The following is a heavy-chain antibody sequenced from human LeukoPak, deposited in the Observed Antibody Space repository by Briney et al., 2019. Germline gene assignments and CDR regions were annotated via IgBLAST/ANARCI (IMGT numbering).Heavy chain of an antibody. V-gene: IGHV4-59*12. CDR1: GGSISSYY. CDR2: IYYSGST. J-gene: IGHJ4*02. CDR3: ARRSPNSGWPD. Sequence: SETLSLTCTVSGGSISSYYWSWIRQPPGKGLEWIGYIYYSGSTNYNTSLKSRVTISVDTSKNQFSLNLNFVTAADTAVYYCARRSPNSGWPDWGQGPLVTVSS. D-gene: IGHD5-12*01.